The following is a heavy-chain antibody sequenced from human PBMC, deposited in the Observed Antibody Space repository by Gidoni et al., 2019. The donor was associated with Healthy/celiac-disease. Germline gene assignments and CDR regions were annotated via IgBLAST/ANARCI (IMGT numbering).Heavy chain of an antibody. CDR2: ISSSSSTI. D-gene: IGHD6-19*01. CDR1: GFTFSSYS. V-gene: IGHV3-48*02. CDR3: AGESSGWYGVGRREFDY. J-gene: IGHJ4*02. Sequence: EVQLVESGGGLVQPGGSLRLSCAASGFTFSSYSMNWFRQAPGKGLEWVSYISSSSSTIYYADSVKGRFTISRDNAKNSLYLQMNSLRDEDTAVYYCAGESSGWYGVGRREFDYWGQGTLVTVSS.